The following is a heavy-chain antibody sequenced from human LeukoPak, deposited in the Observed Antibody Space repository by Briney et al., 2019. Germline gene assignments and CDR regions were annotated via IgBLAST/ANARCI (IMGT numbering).Heavy chain of an antibody. V-gene: IGHV1-46*01. J-gene: IGHJ6*02. Sequence: ASVKVSCKASGYTFTSYYIHWVRQAPGQGLEWMALINPSSGSTRYAQKFQGRVTMTRDTSTTTVYMDLSSLRSEDTAVYYCATELRYLESDRMDVWGQGTTVTVSS. D-gene: IGHD3-3*01. CDR1: GYTFTSYY. CDR2: INPSSGST. CDR3: ATELRYLESDRMDV.